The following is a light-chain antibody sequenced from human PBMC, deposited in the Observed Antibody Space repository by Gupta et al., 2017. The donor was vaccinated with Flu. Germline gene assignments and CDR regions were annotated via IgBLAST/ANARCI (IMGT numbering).Light chain of an antibody. J-gene: IGKJ1*01. V-gene: IGKV2-30*01. CDR3: MQGAHSPWA. CDR1: QSLVYSDGSTV. CDR2: LVS. Sequence: VVMTQSPLSLPVTLGQTASISLRSSQSLVYSDGSTVLHWFQQRLGQAPRRLIYLVSHRESGVPDRFSGSGSGTEFTLKISRLEAEDVGIYFCMQGAHSPWAFGQGTKVEI.